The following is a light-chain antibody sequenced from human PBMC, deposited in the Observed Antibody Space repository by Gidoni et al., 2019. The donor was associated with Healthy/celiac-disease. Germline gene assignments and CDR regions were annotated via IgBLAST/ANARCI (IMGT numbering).Light chain of an antibody. CDR2: WAS. V-gene: IGKV4-1*01. Sequence: DSVMTQSPDSLAVSLGERATINCKSSQSVLYSSNNKNYLAWYQQKPGQPPKLLIYWASTRESGFPDRFSGSGSGTDFTLTISSLQAEDVAVYYCQQYYSPTWTFGQGTKVEIK. J-gene: IGKJ1*01. CDR3: QQYYSPTWT. CDR1: QSVLYSSNNKNY.